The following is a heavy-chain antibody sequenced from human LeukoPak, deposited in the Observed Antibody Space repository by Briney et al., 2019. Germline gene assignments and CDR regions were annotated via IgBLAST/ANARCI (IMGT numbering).Heavy chain of an antibody. Sequence: ASVKVSCKASGYTFTSYDINWVRQATGQGLEWMGWMNPNSGNTGYAQKFQGRVTITRNSSISTAYMELSSLRSEDTAVYYCAKAGGVWGTFDYWGEGTLVSVSS. D-gene: IGHD3-16*01. CDR1: GYTFTSYD. CDR2: MNPNSGNT. V-gene: IGHV1-8*03. J-gene: IGHJ4*02. CDR3: AKAGGVWGTFDY.